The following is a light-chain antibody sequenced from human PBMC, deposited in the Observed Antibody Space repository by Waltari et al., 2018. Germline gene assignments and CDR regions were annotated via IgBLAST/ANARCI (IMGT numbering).Light chain of an antibody. CDR2: GAS. CDR3: QQHSNWPLT. V-gene: IGKV3D-20*02. J-gene: IGKJ4*01. CDR1: QSVSSS. Sequence: IVLTQSPATLSLSPGERATLSCRTSQSVSSSLAWYQQKPGQAPRLLIYGASSRATGIPDRFSGSGSGTDFTLTISSLEPEDFAVYYCQQHSNWPLTFGGGTKVEIK.